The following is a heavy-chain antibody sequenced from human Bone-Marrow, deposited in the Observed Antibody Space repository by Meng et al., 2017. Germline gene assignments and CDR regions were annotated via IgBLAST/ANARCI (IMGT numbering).Heavy chain of an antibody. CDR1: GFTFSSSD. CDR2: IGTAGDT. J-gene: IGHJ2*01. D-gene: IGHD6-19*01. Sequence: GESLKISCAASGFTFSSSDMHWVRQGIGQGLEWVSAIGTAGDTYYPGSVKGRFTITRDSAKNSLYLQMNNLRAGDTAVYYCVREGYSSGWNGWYFDLWGRGTLVTVSS. V-gene: IGHV3-13*01. CDR3: VREGYSSGWNGWYFDL.